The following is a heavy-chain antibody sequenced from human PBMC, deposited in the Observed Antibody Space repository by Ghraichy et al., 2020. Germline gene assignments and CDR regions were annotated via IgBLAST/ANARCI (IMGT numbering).Heavy chain of an antibody. CDR3: AKLSGWWITGTPPVYFDY. CDR1: GFTFSSYA. D-gene: IGHD1-20*01. V-gene: IGHV3-23*01. J-gene: IGHJ4*02. CDR2: ISGSGGST. Sequence: GESLNISCSASGFTFSSYAMTWVRQAPGKGLEWVSAISGSGGSTYYADSVKGRFTISRDNSKNTLYVQMNSLRAEDTAVYYCAKLSGWWITGTPPVYFDYWGQGTLVTVSS.